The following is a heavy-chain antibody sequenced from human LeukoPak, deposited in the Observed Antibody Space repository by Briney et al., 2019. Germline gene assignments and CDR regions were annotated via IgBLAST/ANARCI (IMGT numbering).Heavy chain of an antibody. D-gene: IGHD2-2*01. Sequence: GGSLRLSCAASGFTFSSYAMSWVRQAPGKGLEWVSAISGSGGSTYYADSVKGRFTISRDNSKNTLYLQMNSLRAEDTAVYYCAKWFALWPGPVVPAADWFDPWGQGTLVTVSS. V-gene: IGHV3-23*01. J-gene: IGHJ5*02. CDR2: ISGSGGST. CDR1: GFTFSSYA. CDR3: AKWFALWPGPVVPAADWFDP.